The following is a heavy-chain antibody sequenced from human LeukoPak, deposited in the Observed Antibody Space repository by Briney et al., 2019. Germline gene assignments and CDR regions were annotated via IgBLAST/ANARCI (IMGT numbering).Heavy chain of an antibody. CDR2: IASDGSST. V-gene: IGHV3-74*01. J-gene: IGHJ4*02. CDR1: GFTFSSYW. D-gene: IGHD4-23*01. CDR3: ARGRPHGNDY. Sequence: GGSLRLSCAASGFTFSSYWMNWVRQAPGKGQVWVSRIASDGSSTTYAGSVKGRFSISRDNAKNTLYLQMNSLRVEDTAVYYCARGRPHGNDYWGQGTLVTVSS.